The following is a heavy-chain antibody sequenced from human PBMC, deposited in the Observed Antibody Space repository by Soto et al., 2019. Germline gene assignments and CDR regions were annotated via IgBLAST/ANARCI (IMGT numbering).Heavy chain of an antibody. Sequence: PSETLSLTCAVYGGSFSGYYWSWIRQPPGKGLEWIGEINHSGSTNYNPSLKSRVTISVDTSKNQFSLKLSSVTAADTAVYYCARSLPTGTTWVNFDYWGQGTLVTVSS. J-gene: IGHJ4*02. D-gene: IGHD1-1*01. CDR1: GGSFSGYY. V-gene: IGHV4-34*01. CDR3: ARSLPTGTTWVNFDY. CDR2: INHSGST.